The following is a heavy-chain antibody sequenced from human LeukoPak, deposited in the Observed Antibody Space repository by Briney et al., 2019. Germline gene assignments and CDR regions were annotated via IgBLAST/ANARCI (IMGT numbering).Heavy chain of an antibody. CDR3: ARDFSVAGPTTFDY. V-gene: IGHV3-74*01. J-gene: IGHJ4*02. D-gene: IGHD6-19*01. Sequence: QPGGSLRLSCAASGFTFSSYWMHWVRQAPGKGLVWVSRINTAGSSTIYADSVKGRFTISRDNSKNTPYLQMNSLRAEDTAVYYCARDFSVAGPTTFDYWGQGTLVTVSS. CDR2: INTAGSST. CDR1: GFTFSSYW.